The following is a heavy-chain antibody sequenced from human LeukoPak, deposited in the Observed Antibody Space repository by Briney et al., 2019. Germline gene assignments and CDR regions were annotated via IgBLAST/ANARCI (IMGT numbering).Heavy chain of an antibody. CDR2: ISYDGSKK. CDR3: AKGFGPGSRLFDY. Sequence: GRSLRLSCAASGFTLSNYGMHWVRQAPGKGLEGVALISYDGSKKYFADSVKGRFTISRDNSKNTLYLQMNSLRAEDTAVYYCAKGFGPGSRLFDYWGQGTLVTVSS. D-gene: IGHD3-10*01. CDR1: GFTLSNYG. V-gene: IGHV3-30*18. J-gene: IGHJ4*02.